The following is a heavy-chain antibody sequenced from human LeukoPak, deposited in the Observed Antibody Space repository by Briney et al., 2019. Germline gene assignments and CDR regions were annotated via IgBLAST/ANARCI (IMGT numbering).Heavy chain of an antibody. V-gene: IGHV3-30*03. D-gene: IGHD6-13*01. CDR2: ISYDGSNK. Sequence: GRSLRLSCAASGFTFSSYGMHWVRQARGKGLEWVAVISYDGSNKYYADSVKGRFTISRDNSKNTLYLQMNSLRAEDTAVYYCARAAGEYSSCWYYHYWGQGTLVTVSS. CDR3: ARAAGEYSSCWYYHY. J-gene: IGHJ4*02. CDR1: GFTFSSYG.